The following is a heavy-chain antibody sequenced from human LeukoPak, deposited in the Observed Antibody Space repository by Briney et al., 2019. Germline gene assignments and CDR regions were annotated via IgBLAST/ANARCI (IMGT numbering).Heavy chain of an antibody. Sequence: SETLSLICTVSGGSISSSSYYWGWIRQPPGKGLEWIGSIYYSGSTYYNPSLKSRVTISVDTSKNQFSPKLSSVTAADTAVYYCAREDIAARPFDYWGQGTLVTVSS. J-gene: IGHJ4*02. D-gene: IGHD6-6*01. V-gene: IGHV4-39*07. CDR1: GGSISSSSYY. CDR3: AREDIAARPFDY. CDR2: IYYSGST.